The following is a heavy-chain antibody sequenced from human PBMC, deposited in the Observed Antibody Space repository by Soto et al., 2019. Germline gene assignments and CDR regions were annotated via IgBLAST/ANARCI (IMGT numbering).Heavy chain of an antibody. CDR1: GGSFSGYF. CDR3: SRRGPTYSGSASHSGFIEF. D-gene: IGHD3-10*01. CDR2: SNQRGST. V-gene: IGHV4-34*01. Sequence: QVQLQQWGAGLLKPSETLSLTCAVHGGSFSGYFWTWIRQAPGKGLEWIGESNQRGSTNYNPSLPSRVTISVDTSKSQFSLKLNSVTAADTAVYYCSRRGPTYSGSASHSGFIEFWGQGTLVTVSS. J-gene: IGHJ4*02.